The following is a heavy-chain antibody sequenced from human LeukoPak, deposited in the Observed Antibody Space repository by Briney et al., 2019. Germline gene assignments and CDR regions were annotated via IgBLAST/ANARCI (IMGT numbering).Heavy chain of an antibody. V-gene: IGHV1-69*05. J-gene: IGHJ5*02. CDR2: IIPMLGRS. Sequence: SVKVSCKASGGSFSSYGISWVRQAPGQGLEWMGGIIPMLGRSNYAQKFQGRVTISTDESTSTAYMEMSSLRSKDTAVYYCAREDHTANNWFDPWGQGTLVTVSS. CDR3: AREDHTANNWFDP. CDR1: GGSFSSYG. D-gene: IGHD5-18*01.